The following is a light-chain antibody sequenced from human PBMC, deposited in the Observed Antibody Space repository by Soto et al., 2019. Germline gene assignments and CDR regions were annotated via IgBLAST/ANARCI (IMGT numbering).Light chain of an antibody. CDR2: RMS. V-gene: IGKV1-5*03. Sequence: DIQMTQCPSTLSASVGDRVTITCRASQTIRSDLAWYQQKPGKVPKLLIYRMSTLESGVPSRFSGSGSGTEFTLTISSLQPDDFAIYYCQQYDDHSFTFGQGTKLEIK. CDR1: QTIRSD. CDR3: QQYDDHSFT. J-gene: IGKJ2*01.